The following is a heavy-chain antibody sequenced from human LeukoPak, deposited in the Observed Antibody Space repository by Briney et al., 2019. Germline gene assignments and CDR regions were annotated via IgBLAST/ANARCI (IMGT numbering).Heavy chain of an antibody. Sequence: GASVKVSCKASGGTFSSYAISWVRQAPGQGLEWMGGIIPIFGTANYAQKFQGRVTITADESTSTAYMELSSLRSEDTAVYYCARSYGSGSYYKGTHYYYYMDVWGKGTTVTISS. CDR3: ARSYGSGSYYKGTHYYYYMDV. CDR2: IIPIFGTA. J-gene: IGHJ6*03. V-gene: IGHV1-69*13. D-gene: IGHD3-10*01. CDR1: GGTFSSYA.